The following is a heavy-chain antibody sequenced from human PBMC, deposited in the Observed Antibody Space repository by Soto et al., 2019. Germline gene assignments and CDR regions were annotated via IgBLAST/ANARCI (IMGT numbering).Heavy chain of an antibody. CDR3: ARVCGGDCHNGMDV. J-gene: IGHJ6*02. V-gene: IGHV4-31*03. Sequence: SETLSLTCTVSGGSISSGAYYWSWIRQHPGKGLEWIGYIYHSGSTYYNPSLESRVTLSVDTSRKQFSLKVSSVTAADTAVYYCARVCGGDCHNGMDVWGQGTTVTVSS. D-gene: IGHD2-21*02. CDR1: GGSISSGAYY. CDR2: IYHSGST.